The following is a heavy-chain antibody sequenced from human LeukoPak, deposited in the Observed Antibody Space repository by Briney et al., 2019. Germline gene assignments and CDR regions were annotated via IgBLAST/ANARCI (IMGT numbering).Heavy chain of an antibody. CDR3: AKWGDYDVLTGYYVSDY. CDR2: ITGSGGNT. V-gene: IGHV3-23*01. Sequence: GGSLRLSCAASGFTFSNYAMSWVRQTPGKGLEWVSAITGSGGNTYYADSVKGRFTISRDNSKNTVFLQMNSLRAEDTAVYYCAKWGDYDVLTGYYVSDYWGQGTLVTVSS. CDR1: GFTFSNYA. D-gene: IGHD3-9*01. J-gene: IGHJ4*02.